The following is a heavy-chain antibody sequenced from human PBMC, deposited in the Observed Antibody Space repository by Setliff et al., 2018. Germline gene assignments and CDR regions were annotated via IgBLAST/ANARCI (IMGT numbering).Heavy chain of an antibody. D-gene: IGHD3-9*01. CDR3: ATGPRDNRNFLNWLGS. CDR2: IKSSREGATS. CDR1: GITFINAW. V-gene: IGHV3-15*01. J-gene: IGHJ5*01. Sequence: GGSLRLSCSVSGITFINAWMTWVRQAPGKGPEWVGRIKSSREGATSDYGAPAKGRFTISRDDSKQMIFLQMHNLKTEDTAIYYCATGPRDNRNFLNWLGSWGQGTLVTVSS.